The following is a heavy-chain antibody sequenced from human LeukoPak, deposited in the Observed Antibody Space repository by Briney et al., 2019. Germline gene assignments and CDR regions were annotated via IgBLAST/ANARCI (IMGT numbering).Heavy chain of an antibody. CDR2: MHHSGST. Sequence: SETLSLTCIVSGGSITTRSYYWGWIRQPPGKGLEWIGSMHHSGSTYYNPSLKSRVTTSVDTSKNQFSLKLSSVTAPDTAVYYCARDPGAYYDSSGYLNWFDPWGQGTLVTVSS. V-gene: IGHV4-39*07. J-gene: IGHJ5*02. CDR1: GGSITTRSYY. CDR3: ARDPGAYYDSSGYLNWFDP. D-gene: IGHD3-22*01.